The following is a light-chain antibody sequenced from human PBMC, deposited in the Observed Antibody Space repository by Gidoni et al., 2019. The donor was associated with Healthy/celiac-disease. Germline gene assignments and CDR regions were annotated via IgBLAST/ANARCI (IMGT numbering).Light chain of an antibody. CDR1: QSISSY. V-gene: IGKV1-39*01. J-gene: IGKJ1*01. Sequence: DIQMTQSPSSLSASVGDRVPITCRASQSISSYLNWYQQKPGKAPKLLIYAASSLQSGVPSRFSGSGSGTDFTLTISSRQPEDFATYYCQQSYSTPRTFXQXTKVEIK. CDR2: AAS. CDR3: QQSYSTPRT.